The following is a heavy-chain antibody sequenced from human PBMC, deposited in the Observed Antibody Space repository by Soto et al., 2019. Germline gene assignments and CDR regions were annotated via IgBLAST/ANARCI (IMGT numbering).Heavy chain of an antibody. Sequence: QVQLVQSGAEVKKPGSSVQVSCKASGGTFSSYTISWVRQAPGQGLEWMGRIIPILGIANYAQKFQGRVTITADKSTSTAYMELSSLRSEDTAVYYCARDKVGATRGGFDPWGQGTLVTVSS. CDR1: GGTFSSYT. J-gene: IGHJ5*02. D-gene: IGHD1-26*01. CDR3: ARDKVGATRGGFDP. CDR2: IIPILGIA. V-gene: IGHV1-69*08.